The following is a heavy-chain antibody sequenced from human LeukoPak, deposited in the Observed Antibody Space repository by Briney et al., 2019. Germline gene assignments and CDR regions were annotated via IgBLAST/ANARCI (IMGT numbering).Heavy chain of an antibody. D-gene: IGHD1-26*01. CDR3: ARGRMGTTVRSGYYYYGMDV. V-gene: IGHV4-34*01. CDR1: GGSFSGYY. J-gene: IGHJ6*02. Sequence: SETLSLTCAVYGGSFSGYYWSWIRQPPGEGLEWIGEINHGGSTNFNPTLKSRVTTSVDTSKNQFSLKLSSVTAADTAVYYCARGRMGTTVRSGYYYYGMDVWGQGTTVTVSS. CDR2: INHGGST.